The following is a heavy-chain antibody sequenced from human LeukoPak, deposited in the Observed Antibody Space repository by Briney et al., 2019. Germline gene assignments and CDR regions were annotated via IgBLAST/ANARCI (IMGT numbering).Heavy chain of an antibody. V-gene: IGHV4-59*02. Sequence: SETLSLTCTVSGGSVSSYYWSWIRQPPGKGLEWIGYIYYNGDTNYNPSLKSRVIISIDTSSNQFSLRLNSMTAADTAVYYCARVLRAASWRSYDYWGQGSLVTVSS. CDR2: IYYNGDT. CDR1: GGSVSSYY. D-gene: IGHD5-18*01. J-gene: IGHJ4*02. CDR3: ARVLRAASWRSYDY.